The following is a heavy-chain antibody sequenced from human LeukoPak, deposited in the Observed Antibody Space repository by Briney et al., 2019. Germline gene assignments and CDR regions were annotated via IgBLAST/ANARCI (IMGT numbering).Heavy chain of an antibody. CDR2: IYYSGST. V-gene: IGHV4-59*01. CDR3: ARGCSGGSCYDY. D-gene: IGHD2-15*01. J-gene: IGHJ4*02. CDR1: GGSISSYY. Sequence: SETLSLTCTVSGGSISSYYWSWTRQPPGKGLERIGYIYYSGSTNYNPSLKSRVTTSVDTSKNQFSLKLSSVTAADTAVYYCARGCSGGSCYDYWGQGTLVTVSS.